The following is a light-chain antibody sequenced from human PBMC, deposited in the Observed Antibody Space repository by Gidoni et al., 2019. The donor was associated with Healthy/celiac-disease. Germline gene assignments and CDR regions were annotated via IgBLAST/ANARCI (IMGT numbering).Light chain of an antibody. CDR1: QSISSY. V-gene: IGKV1-39*01. CDR3: QQSYSTPLLT. J-gene: IGKJ4*01. Sequence: DIQMSQSQSSLSASVGDRVTITCRASQSISSYLNWYQQKPGKAPKLLIYAASSLQSGVPSRFSGSGSVTDFTLTISSLQPEDFATYYCQQSYSTPLLTFGGGSKVEIK. CDR2: AAS.